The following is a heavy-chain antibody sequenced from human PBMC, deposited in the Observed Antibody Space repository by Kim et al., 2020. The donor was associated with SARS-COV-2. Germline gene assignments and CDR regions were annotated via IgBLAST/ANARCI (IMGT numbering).Heavy chain of an antibody. Sequence: GGSLRLSCSASGFTFSSYAMHWVRQAPGKGLEYVSAISGNGGSTFYADSVKGRFIISRDNSKNSLYLQMSSLRAEDTAVYYCVKAYFDWISPFDYWGQGTLVTVSS. CDR2: ISGNGGST. CDR1: GFTFSSYA. CDR3: VKAYFDWISPFDY. V-gene: IGHV3-64D*09. J-gene: IGHJ4*02. D-gene: IGHD3-9*01.